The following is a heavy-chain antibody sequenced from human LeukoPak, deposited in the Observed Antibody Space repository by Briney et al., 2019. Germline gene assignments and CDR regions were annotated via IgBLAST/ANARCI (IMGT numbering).Heavy chain of an antibody. CDR3: VYGSYYDVVDY. D-gene: IGHD1-26*01. CDR1: GGSISSYY. V-gene: IGHV4-59*12. Sequence: PSETLSLTCTVSGGSISSYYWSWIRQPPGKGLEWIGYIYYSGSTNYNPSLKSRVTISVDTSKNQFSLKLSSVTAADTAVYYCVYGSYYDVVDYWGQGTLVTVSS. CDR2: IYYSGST. J-gene: IGHJ4*02.